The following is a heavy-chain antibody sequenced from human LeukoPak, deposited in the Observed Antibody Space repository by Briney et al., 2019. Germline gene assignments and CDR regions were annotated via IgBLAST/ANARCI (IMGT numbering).Heavy chain of an antibody. CDR1: GGSFSDYY. J-gene: IGHJ4*02. CDR3: ARSLPPNYYGSGSTIDY. V-gene: IGHV4-34*01. Sequence: SETLSLTCAVYGGSFSDYYWSWIRQPPGKGLEWIGEINHSGSTNYNPSLKSRVTISVDTSKNQFSLKLSSVTAADTAVYYCARSLPPNYYGSGSTIDYWAREPWSPSPQ. CDR2: INHSGST. D-gene: IGHD3-10*01.